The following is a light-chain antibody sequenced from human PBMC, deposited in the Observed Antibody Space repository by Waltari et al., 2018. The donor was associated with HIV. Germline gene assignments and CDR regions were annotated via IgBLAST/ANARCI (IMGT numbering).Light chain of an antibody. J-gene: IGLJ2*01. CDR1: QLGDKY. V-gene: IGLV3-1*01. Sequence: YELTQPPSVAVSPGQTASITCSANQLGDKYVSWYQQKPGQSPVLVIYPDNKRPSGIPERYSASPAWNTATLTISGTLPMDEADYYCQTWDRPTVIFGGGTKLTV. CDR3: QTWDRPTVI. CDR2: PDN.